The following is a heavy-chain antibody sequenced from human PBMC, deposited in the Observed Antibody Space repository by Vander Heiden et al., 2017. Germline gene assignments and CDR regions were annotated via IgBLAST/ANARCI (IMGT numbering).Heavy chain of an antibody. D-gene: IGHD3-22*01. J-gene: IGHJ3*02. CDR1: GFTLRSYG. V-gene: IGHV3-33*01. CDR3: AREWGYYDSSGYYYDAFDI. CDR2: IWYDGSNK. Sequence: QVQLVESGGGVVQLGRSLRLSCASSGFTLRSYGMHGGRQAPGKGLEWVAVIWYDGSNKYYADSVKGRFTISRDNSKNTLYLQMNSRRAEDTAVYYCAREWGYYDSSGYYYDAFDIWGQGTMVTVSS.